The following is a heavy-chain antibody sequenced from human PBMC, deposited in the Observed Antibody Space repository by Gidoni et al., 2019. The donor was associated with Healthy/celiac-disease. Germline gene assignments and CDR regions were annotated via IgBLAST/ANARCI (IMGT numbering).Heavy chain of an antibody. CDR3: ARDEGGFGECSY. Sequence: ELQLVETGVGLIQPGGSLSLSCAASGFTVSSNYMSWVRQAPGKGLEWVSVIYSGGSTYYADSVKGRFTISRDNSKNTLYLQMNSLRAEDTAVYYCARDEGGFGECSYWGQGTLVTVSS. J-gene: IGHJ4*02. CDR1: GFTVSSNY. CDR2: IYSGGST. D-gene: IGHD3-10*01. V-gene: IGHV3-53*02.